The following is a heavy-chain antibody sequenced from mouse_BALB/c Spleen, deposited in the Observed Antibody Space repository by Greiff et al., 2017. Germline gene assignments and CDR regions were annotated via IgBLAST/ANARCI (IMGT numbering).Heavy chain of an antibody. Sequence: EVMLVESGGGLVKPGGSLKLSCAASGFTFSSYAMSWVRQTPEKRLEWVASISSGGSTYYPDSVKGRFTISRDNARNILYLQMSSLRSEDTAMYYCAREEYGNYVYYFDYWGQGTTLTVSS. J-gene: IGHJ2*01. CDR1: GFTFSSYA. V-gene: IGHV5-6-5*01. CDR2: ISSGGST. D-gene: IGHD2-10*02. CDR3: AREEYGNYVYYFDY.